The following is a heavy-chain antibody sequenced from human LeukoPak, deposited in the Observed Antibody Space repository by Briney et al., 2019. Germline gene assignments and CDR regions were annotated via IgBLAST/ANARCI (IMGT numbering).Heavy chain of an antibody. V-gene: IGHV3-30-3*01. Sequence: GGSLRLSCAASGFTFSSYAMHWVRQAPGKGLEWVAVISYDGSNKYYADSVKGRFTISRDNSKNTLYLPMNSLRAEDTAVYYCARDPDIVVVPAAMFSGWFDPWGQGTLVTVSS. CDR3: ARDPDIVVVPAAMFSGWFDP. CDR2: ISYDGSNK. CDR1: GFTFSSYA. D-gene: IGHD2-2*01. J-gene: IGHJ5*02.